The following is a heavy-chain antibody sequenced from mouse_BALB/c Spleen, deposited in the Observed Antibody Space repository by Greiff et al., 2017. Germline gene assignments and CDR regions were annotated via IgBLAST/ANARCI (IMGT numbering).Heavy chain of an antibody. CDR2: IYPHNGGT. V-gene: IGHV1S29*02. CDR3: ARGYFYGNYLAWFAY. J-gene: IGHJ3*01. Sequence: EVQLQQSGPELVKPGASVKISCTASGYTFTDYDIHWVRQSHGKSLEWIGNIYPHNGGTDYTQKFTSQATLTVDNSSSTTYMEIRSLTSEDSAVYYCARGYFYGNYLAWFAYWGQGTMVTVSA. CDR1: GYTFTDYD. D-gene: IGHD2-1*01.